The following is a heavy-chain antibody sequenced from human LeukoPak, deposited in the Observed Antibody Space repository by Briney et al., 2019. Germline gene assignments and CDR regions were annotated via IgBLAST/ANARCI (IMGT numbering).Heavy chain of an antibody. CDR1: GSTFSDHA. Sequence: PGGSLRLSCTASGSTFSDHAMHWVRQAPGKGLEWVTVISYHARDQFYADSVKGRFTVSRDNSRNILYLQMNSLRAEDSAVYYCAAQPCINGICYLDYWGQGALVTVSS. V-gene: IGHV3-30*04. CDR2: ISYHARDQ. D-gene: IGHD2-8*01. CDR3: AAQPCINGICYLDY. J-gene: IGHJ4*02.